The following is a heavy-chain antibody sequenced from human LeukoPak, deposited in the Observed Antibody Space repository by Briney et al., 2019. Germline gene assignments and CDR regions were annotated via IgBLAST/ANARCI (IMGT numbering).Heavy chain of an antibody. CDR2: INPNSGGT. CDR1: GYTFTGYY. V-gene: IGHV1-2*02. D-gene: IGHD2-15*01. CDR3: ARVRLGYCSGGSCYSISYYYYYMDV. Sequence: ASVKVSCKASGYTFTGYYMYWVRQAPGQGLEWMGWINPNSGGTNFAQKFQGRVTMTRDTSISTAYMELSRLRSDDTAVYYCARVRLGYCSGGSCYSISYYYYYMDVWGKGTTVTVSS. J-gene: IGHJ6*03.